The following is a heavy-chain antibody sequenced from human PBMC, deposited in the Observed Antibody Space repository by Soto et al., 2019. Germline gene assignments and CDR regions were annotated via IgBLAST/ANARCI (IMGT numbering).Heavy chain of an antibody. Sequence: GGSLRLSCAASGFTFSSYGMHWVRQAPGKGLEWVRVIWYGGSNKYYADSVKGRFTISRDNAKNSLYLQMNSRRAEDTALYYCAKDISKHIVVVTATYYYYGMDVWGQGTTVTVSS. D-gene: IGHD2-21*02. CDR3: AKDISKHIVVVTATYYYYGMDV. CDR2: IWYGGSNK. J-gene: IGHJ6*02. CDR1: GFTFSSYG. V-gene: IGHV3-33*03.